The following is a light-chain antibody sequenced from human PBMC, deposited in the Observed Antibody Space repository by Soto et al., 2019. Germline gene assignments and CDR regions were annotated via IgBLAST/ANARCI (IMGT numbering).Light chain of an antibody. CDR1: QSVSDNY. V-gene: IGKV3-20*01. CDR2: DAS. CDR3: QQYGSSPYA. J-gene: IGKJ2*01. Sequence: IVLTQSPGTLSLSPGERATLSCRASQSVSDNYLARYQHKPGQAPRLLIYDASTRATAIPDRFSGSGSGTDFTLTVTSLEPEDFAVYYCQQYGSSPYAFGQGTKLEIK.